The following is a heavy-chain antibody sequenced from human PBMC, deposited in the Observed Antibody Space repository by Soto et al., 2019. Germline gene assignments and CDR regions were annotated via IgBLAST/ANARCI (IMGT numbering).Heavy chain of an antibody. J-gene: IGHJ6*03. CDR3: AKGIYYYYYYMDV. CDR2: INHSGST. V-gene: IGHV4-39*07. CDR1: GGSISSSSYY. Sequence: SETLSLTCTVSGGSISSSSYYWGWIRQPPGKGLEWIGGINHSGSTNYNPSLKSRVTISVDTSKNQFSLKLSSVTAADTAVYYCAKGIYYYYYYMDVWGKGTTVTVSS.